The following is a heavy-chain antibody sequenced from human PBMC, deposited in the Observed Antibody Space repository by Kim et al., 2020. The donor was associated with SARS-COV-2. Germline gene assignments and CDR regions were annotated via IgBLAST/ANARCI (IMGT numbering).Heavy chain of an antibody. Sequence: RDYVDSVKGRFTVSRYNAKNSLFLQMNSLRAEDTAVYYCARDPGDDYFDYWGQGTLVTVSS. D-gene: IGHD3-16*01. CDR2: R. J-gene: IGHJ4*02. CDR3: ARDPGDDYFDY. V-gene: IGHV3-7*03.